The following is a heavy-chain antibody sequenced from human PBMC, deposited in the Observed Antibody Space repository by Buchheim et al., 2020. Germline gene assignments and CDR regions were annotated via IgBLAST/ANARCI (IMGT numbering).Heavy chain of an antibody. Sequence: QVQLQESGPGLVKPSGTLSLTCAVPGGSISSSNWWSWVRQPPGKGLGWIGEIYHSGSTNYNPSLKSRVTISVDKSKNQFSLKLSSVTAADTAVYYCARTPYYDFWSGYYLYRSFDYWGQGTL. CDR3: ARTPYYDFWSGYYLYRSFDY. CDR1: GGSISSSNW. CDR2: IYHSGST. J-gene: IGHJ4*02. V-gene: IGHV4-4*02. D-gene: IGHD3-3*01.